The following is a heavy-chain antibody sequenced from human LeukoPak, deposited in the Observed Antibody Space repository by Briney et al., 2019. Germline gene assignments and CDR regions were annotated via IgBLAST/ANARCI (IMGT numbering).Heavy chain of an antibody. V-gene: IGHV4-59*01. D-gene: IGHD6-13*01. CDR1: GGSFSNYC. Sequence: PSETLSLTCTVSGGSFSNYCWSWIRQPQGKGLEWIGYIYYSGSTNYNPSLKSRVTMSVDTSKNQFSLRLSSVTVADTAVYYCARDRGYSSSRWSDYFDYWGQGTLVTVSS. CDR3: ARDRGYSSSRWSDYFDY. CDR2: IYYSGST. J-gene: IGHJ4*02.